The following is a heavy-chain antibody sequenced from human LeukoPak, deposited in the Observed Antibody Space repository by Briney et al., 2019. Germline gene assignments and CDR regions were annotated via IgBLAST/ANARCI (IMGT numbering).Heavy chain of an antibody. CDR3: ARLWGDATIFDL. Sequence: AGGSLRLSCAASGFTVSDNYMSWIRQAPGKGLEWISYFSGSGTNIFYADSVKGRFTISRDNAKNSLDLQMNSLTTEDTAIYYCARLWGDATIFDLWGQGTLVTVSS. V-gene: IGHV3-11*04. CDR1: GFTVSDNY. D-gene: IGHD5-12*01. CDR2: FSGSGTNI. J-gene: IGHJ4*02.